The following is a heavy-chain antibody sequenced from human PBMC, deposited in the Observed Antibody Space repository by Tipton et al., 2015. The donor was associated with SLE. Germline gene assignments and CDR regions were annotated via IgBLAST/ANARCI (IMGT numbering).Heavy chain of an antibody. CDR2: IKSKTDGGTT. CDR3: TTVSGDSSGWGDY. J-gene: IGHJ4*02. D-gene: IGHD6-19*01. Sequence: SLRLSCAASGFTFSSYAMSWVRQAPGKGLEWVGRIKSKTDGGTTDYAAPVKGRFTISRDDSKNTLYLQMNSLKTEDTAVYYCTTVSGDSSGWGDYWGQGTLVTVSS. V-gene: IGHV3-15*01. CDR1: GFTFSSYA.